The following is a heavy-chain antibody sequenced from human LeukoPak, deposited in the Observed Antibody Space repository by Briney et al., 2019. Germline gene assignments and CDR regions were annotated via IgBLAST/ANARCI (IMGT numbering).Heavy chain of an antibody. J-gene: IGHJ4*02. D-gene: IGHD1-26*01. CDR1: GYTFTGYY. CDR2: INPNSGGT. Sequence: ASVTVSCKASGYTFTGYYMHWVRQAPGQGLEWMGWINPNSGGTNYAQKFQGRVTMTRDTSISTAYMELSSLRSEDTAVYYCARTKRGSPDGFDYWGQGTLVIVSS. V-gene: IGHV1-2*02. CDR3: ARTKRGSPDGFDY.